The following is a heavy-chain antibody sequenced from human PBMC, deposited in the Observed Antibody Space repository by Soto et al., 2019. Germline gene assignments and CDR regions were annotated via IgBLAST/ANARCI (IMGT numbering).Heavy chain of an antibody. CDR2: IYSSGST. CDR1: GGSISSSSYY. J-gene: IGHJ4*02. CDR3: ARLPTATVTHSLDY. Sequence: SETLSLTCTVSGGSISSSSYYWGWIRQPPRKGLEWIGSIYSSGSTYCNPSLKSRVTMSVDTSKNQFSLNLSSVTAADTAVYYCARLPTATVTHSLDYWGQGTLVTVS. V-gene: IGHV4-39*01. D-gene: IGHD4-17*01.